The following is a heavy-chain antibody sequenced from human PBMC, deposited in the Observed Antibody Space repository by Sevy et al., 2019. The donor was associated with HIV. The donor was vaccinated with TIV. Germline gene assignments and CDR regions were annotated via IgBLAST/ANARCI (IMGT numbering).Heavy chain of an antibody. CDR1: GGSISSSTYY. V-gene: IGHV4-39*01. J-gene: IGHJ4*02. CDR3: ARLGGLRFFDWSSLNYFDY. Sequence: SETLSLTCSVSGGSISSSTYYWGWIRQPPGRGLEWIGSVYFTVSTYYNPSLKSRVTISVDTSKNEFSLKVNSVTAADTAVYYCARLGGLRFFDWSSLNYFDYWGQGTLVTVSS. CDR2: VYFTVST. D-gene: IGHD3-9*01.